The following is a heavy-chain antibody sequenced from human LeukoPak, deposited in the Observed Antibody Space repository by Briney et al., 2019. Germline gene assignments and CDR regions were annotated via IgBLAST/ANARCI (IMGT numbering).Heavy chain of an antibody. D-gene: IGHD3-10*01. J-gene: IGHJ4*02. Sequence: GASVKVSRKASGYTFTSYDINWVRQATGQGLEWMGWMNPNSGNTGYAQKFQGRVTMTRDTSISTAYMELSRLRSDDTAVYYCARGVVRGVIIYWGQGTLVTVSS. CDR2: MNPNSGNT. CDR1: GYTFTSYD. CDR3: ARGVVRGVIIY. V-gene: IGHV1-8*01.